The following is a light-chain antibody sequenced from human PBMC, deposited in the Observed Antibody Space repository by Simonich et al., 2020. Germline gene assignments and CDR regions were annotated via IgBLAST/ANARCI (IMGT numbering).Light chain of an antibody. Sequence: DIVMTQSPDSLAVSLGERATINCKSSQSVLYSSNNKNYLAWYQQKPGQPPKLLIYCASTRASGVPDRFRGSGSGTDFTLTISSLQAEDVAVYYCQQYYSTPPAFGPGTKVDIK. CDR1: QSVLYSSNNKNY. CDR3: QQYYSTPPA. CDR2: CAS. J-gene: IGKJ3*01. V-gene: IGKV4-1*01.